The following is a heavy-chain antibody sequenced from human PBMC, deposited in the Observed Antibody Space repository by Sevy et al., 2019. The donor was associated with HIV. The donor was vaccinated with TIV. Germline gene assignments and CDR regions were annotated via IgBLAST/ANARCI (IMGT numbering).Heavy chain of an antibody. J-gene: IGHJ4*02. Sequence: GGSLRLSCAASGFTFSAYWMNWVRQAPGKGLEWVVNIKSDGSDKHYVDSVEDRFTISRDNAKNSLYLQMNSLRVEDTAVYYCAQETVGRFDSWGQGTLVTVSS. CDR1: GFTFSAYW. D-gene: IGHD3-16*01. V-gene: IGHV3-7*01. CDR2: IKSDGSDK. CDR3: AQETVGRFDS.